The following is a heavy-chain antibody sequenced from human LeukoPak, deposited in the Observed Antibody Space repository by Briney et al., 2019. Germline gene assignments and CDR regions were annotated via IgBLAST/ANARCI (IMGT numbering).Heavy chain of an antibody. CDR2: ISYDGSNK. D-gene: IGHD4-17*01. Sequence: GGSLRLSCAASGFTFSSYAMHWVRQAPGKGLEWVAVISYDGSNKYYADSVKGRFTISRDNSKNTLYLQMNSLRAEDTAVYYCARDLYGTVSTRGYFDYWGQGTLVTVSS. V-gene: IGHV3-30-3*01. CDR3: ARDLYGTVSTRGYFDY. J-gene: IGHJ4*02. CDR1: GFTFSSYA.